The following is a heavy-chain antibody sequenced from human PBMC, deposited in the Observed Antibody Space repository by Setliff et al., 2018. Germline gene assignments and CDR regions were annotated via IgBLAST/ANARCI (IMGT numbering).Heavy chain of an antibody. J-gene: IGHJ4*02. Sequence: PSETLSLTCAVYGDSFSDYYWGWVRQPPGKGLEWIANIYFNGNTVKQPYLKSRVSISIDTSKNHFSLGLSSVIAADTATYYCVRVRVVQGYYEFDSWGQGALVTVLL. CDR1: GDSFSDYY. CDR3: VRVRVVQGYYEFDS. D-gene: IGHD3-16*01. CDR2: IYFNGNT. V-gene: IGHV4-34*01.